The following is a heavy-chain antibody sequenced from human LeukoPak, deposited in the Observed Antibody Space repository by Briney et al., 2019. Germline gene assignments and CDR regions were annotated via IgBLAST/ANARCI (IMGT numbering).Heavy chain of an antibody. CDR1: VGSISSGNW. CDR3: ARERRQVLRYFDWSLIFDY. Sequence: SGTLSLTCAVSVGSISSGNWWNWVRPPPGKGLEWIGEINHSGSTNYNPSLKSRVTISVDTSKNQFSLKLSSVTAADTAVYYCARERRQVLRYFDWSLIFDYWGQGTLVTVSS. D-gene: IGHD3-9*01. J-gene: IGHJ4*02. CDR2: INHSGST. V-gene: IGHV4-4*02.